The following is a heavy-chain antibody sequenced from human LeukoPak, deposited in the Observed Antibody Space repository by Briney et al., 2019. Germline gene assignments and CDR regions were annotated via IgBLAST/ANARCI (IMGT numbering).Heavy chain of an antibody. Sequence: GESLNISCKASGYSFTSYWIGWVRQMPGKSLEWMGIIDPSDSETRDTPSFQGQVTLSVDKSLTTADLQWNSLKASDTAMYYCARQTAMGRSGDYWGQGTLVTVSS. D-gene: IGHD5-18*01. CDR1: GYSFTSYW. J-gene: IGHJ4*02. CDR3: ARQTAMGRSGDY. V-gene: IGHV5-51*01. CDR2: IDPSDSET.